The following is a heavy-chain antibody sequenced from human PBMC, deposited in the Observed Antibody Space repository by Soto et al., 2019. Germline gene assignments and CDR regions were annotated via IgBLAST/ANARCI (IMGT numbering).Heavy chain of an antibody. CDR2: IYYSGST. CDR3: ARGFRGGDADWFDP. V-gene: IGHV4-59*12. Sequence: SETLSLTCTVSGGSISSYYWSWIRQPPGKGLEWIGYIYYSGSTNYNPSLKSRVTISVDTSKNQFSLKLSSVTAAGTAVYYCARGFRGGDADWFDPWGQGTLVTVSS. J-gene: IGHJ5*02. CDR1: GGSISSYY. D-gene: IGHD2-21*02.